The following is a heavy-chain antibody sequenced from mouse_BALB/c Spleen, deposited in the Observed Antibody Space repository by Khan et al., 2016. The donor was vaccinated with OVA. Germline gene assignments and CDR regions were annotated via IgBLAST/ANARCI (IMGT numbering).Heavy chain of an antibody. Sequence: EVQLQESGPGLVKPSQSLSLTCTVTGYSITTNYAWDWLRQFPGNKLEWMGYISYSGSTSYHPSLKSRISITRDTSKNQFFLQLNSVTTEDTATYYCARKNYYGYAMDYWGQGTSVTVSS. D-gene: IGHD1-1*01. CDR2: ISYSGST. V-gene: IGHV3-2*02. J-gene: IGHJ4*01. CDR1: GYSITTNYA. CDR3: ARKNYYGYAMDY.